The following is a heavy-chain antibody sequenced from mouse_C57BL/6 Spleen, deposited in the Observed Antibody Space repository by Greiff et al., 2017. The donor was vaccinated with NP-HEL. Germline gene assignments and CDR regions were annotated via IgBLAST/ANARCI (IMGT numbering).Heavy chain of an antibody. D-gene: IGHD2-1*01. CDR1: GFSLTSYG. CDR2: IWSGGST. Sequence: QVQLKESGPGLVQPSQSLSITCTVSGFSLTSYGVHWVRQPPGKGLEWLGVIWSGGSTDYNAAFISRLSISKDNSKSQVFFKMNSLQADDTAIYYCAKNGNYEGYYAMDYWGQGTSVTVSS. V-gene: IGHV2-4*01. J-gene: IGHJ4*01. CDR3: AKNGNYEGYYAMDY.